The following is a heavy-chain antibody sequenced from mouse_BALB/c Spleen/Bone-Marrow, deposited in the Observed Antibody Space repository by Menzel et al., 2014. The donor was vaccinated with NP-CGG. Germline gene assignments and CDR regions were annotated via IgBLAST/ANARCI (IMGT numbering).Heavy chain of an antibody. Sequence: VQLKQSGPELVKPGASVKISCKASGYTFTDYNMHWVKQSHGKSLEWIGYIYPYNGGTGYNQKFKSKATLTVDNSSSTAYIQLSSLTSEDSAVYYCARLGIYYYGSSYGAMDYWGQGTSVTVSS. J-gene: IGHJ4*01. CDR1: GYTFTDYN. CDR3: ARLGIYYYGSSYGAMDY. V-gene: IGHV1S29*02. D-gene: IGHD1-1*01. CDR2: IYPYNGGT.